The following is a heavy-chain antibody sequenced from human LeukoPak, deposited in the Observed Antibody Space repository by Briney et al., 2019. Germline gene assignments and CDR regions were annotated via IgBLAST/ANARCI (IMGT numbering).Heavy chain of an antibody. D-gene: IGHD3-10*01. CDR1: GFTFSDYY. J-gene: IGHJ5*02. Sequence: GGSLRLSCAASGFTFSDYYMSWIRQAPGKGLEWVSYISSRGSTIYYADSVKGRFTISRDNAKNSLFLQMNSLRAEDTAVYYCARDGDWVTMVRGVIIPRNWFDPWGQGTLVTVSS. CDR2: ISSRGSTI. CDR3: ARDGDWVTMVRGVIIPRNWFDP. V-gene: IGHV3-11*01.